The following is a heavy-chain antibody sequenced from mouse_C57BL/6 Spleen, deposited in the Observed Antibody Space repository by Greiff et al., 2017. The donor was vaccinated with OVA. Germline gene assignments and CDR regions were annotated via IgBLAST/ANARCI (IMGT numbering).Heavy chain of an antibody. CDR3: ARKTAGAMDY. Sequence: VKLVESGPELVKPGASVKLSCKASGYTFTSYDINWVKQRPGQGLEWIGWIYPRDGSTKYNEKFKGKATLTVDTSSSTAYMELHSLTSEDSAVYFCARKTAGAMDYWGQGTSVTVSS. J-gene: IGHJ4*01. D-gene: IGHD4-1*01. V-gene: IGHV1-85*01. CDR1: GYTFTSYD. CDR2: IYPRDGST.